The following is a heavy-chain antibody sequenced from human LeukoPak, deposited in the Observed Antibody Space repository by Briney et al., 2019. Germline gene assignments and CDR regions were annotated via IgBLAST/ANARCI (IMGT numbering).Heavy chain of an antibody. J-gene: IGHJ4*02. CDR3: AKRGYDILTGYYPFDY. Sequence: GGSLRLSCVASGFTFSSYAMSWVRQAPGKGLEWVSAISGSGGSTYYADSVKGRFTISRDNSKNTLYLQMNSLRAEDTAVYYCAKRGYDILTGYYPFDYWGQGTLVTVSS. D-gene: IGHD3-9*01. V-gene: IGHV3-23*01. CDR2: ISGSGGST. CDR1: GFTFSSYA.